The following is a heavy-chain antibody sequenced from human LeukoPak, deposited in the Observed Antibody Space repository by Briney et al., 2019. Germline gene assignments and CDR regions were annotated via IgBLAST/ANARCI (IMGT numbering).Heavy chain of an antibody. CDR2: IYHSGST. J-gene: IGHJ4*02. D-gene: IGHD3-16*01. CDR1: GGSISSYY. CDR3: ARGGQLWPRDDY. Sequence: SETLSLTCTVSGGSISSYYWSWIRQPPGKGLEWIGYIYHSGSTYYNPSLKSRVTISADTSKNQFSLKLSSVTAADTAVYYCARGGQLWPRDDYWGQGTLVTVSS. V-gene: IGHV4-59*01.